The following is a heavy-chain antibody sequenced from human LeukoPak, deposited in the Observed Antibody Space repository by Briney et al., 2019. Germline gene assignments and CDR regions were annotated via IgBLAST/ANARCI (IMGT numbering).Heavy chain of an antibody. V-gene: IGHV4-59*01. Sequence: PSETLSLTCTVSGGSISSYYWSWIRQPPGKGLEWIGYIYYSGSTNYNPSLKSRVTISVDTSKNQFSLRLSSVTAADTAVYYCARGGGSREGWFDPWGQGTLVTVSS. CDR1: GGSISSYY. CDR3: ARGGGSREGWFDP. CDR2: IYYSGST. D-gene: IGHD3-10*01. J-gene: IGHJ5*02.